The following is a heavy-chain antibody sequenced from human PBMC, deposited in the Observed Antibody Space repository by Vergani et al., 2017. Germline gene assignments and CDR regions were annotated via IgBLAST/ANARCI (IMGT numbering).Heavy chain of an antibody. CDR2: INHSGSA. CDR3: ARGSCLGGSGYKPLLDY. Sequence: QVQLQQWGAGLVKPSETLSLTCVVHGGSLSGSYWSWIRQPPGKGLEWIGEINHSGSANYNPSLQSRVTISIDTSKNQFSLNLTSVTAADTAVYFCARGSCLGGSGYKPLLDYCVQGILVTVSS. CDR1: GGSLSGSY. D-gene: IGHD2-15*01. V-gene: IGHV4-34*02. J-gene: IGHJ4*02.